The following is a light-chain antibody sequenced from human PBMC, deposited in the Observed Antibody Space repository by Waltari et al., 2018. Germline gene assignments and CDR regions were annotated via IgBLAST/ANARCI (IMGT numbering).Light chain of an antibody. V-gene: IGLV8-61*01. Sequence: QTLVTQEQSLSGSPGGAVKLTCGLNSGSASPSHFPTWYQQLPGPPPRTLLYTTTTQSSGVPHRFSGSILGNKAALTITGAQADDECVYYCALYLGGGSWVFGGGTKLTV. CDR3: ALYLGGGSWV. J-gene: IGLJ3*02. CDR1: SGSASPSHF. CDR2: TTT.